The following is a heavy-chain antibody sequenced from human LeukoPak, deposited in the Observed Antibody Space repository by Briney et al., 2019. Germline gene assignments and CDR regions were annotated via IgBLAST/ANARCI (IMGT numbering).Heavy chain of an antibody. CDR2: ISGSGGST. CDR1: GFTFSSYA. Sequence: PGGSLRLSCAASGFTFSSYAMSWVRQAPGKGLEWVSAISGSGGSTYYADSVKGRFTISRDNSKNTLYLQMNSLRAEDTAVYYCANPLYSSSWFLFDYWGQGTLVTVSS. V-gene: IGHV3-23*01. D-gene: IGHD6-13*01. J-gene: IGHJ4*02. CDR3: ANPLYSSSWFLFDY.